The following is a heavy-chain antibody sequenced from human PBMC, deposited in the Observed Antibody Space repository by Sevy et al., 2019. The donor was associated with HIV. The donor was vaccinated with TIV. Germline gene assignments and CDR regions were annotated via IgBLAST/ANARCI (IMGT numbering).Heavy chain of an antibody. V-gene: IGHV3-23*01. CDR1: GFTFSSYA. J-gene: IGHJ4*02. CDR3: ASGRCSSTSCRHGY. D-gene: IGHD2-2*01. CDR2: ISGSGGST. Sequence: GGSLRLSCAASGFTFSSYAMSWVRQAPGKGLEWVSAISGSGGSTYYADSVKGRLTISRDNSKNTLYLQMNSLRAEDTAVYYCASGRCSSTSCRHGYWGQGTLVTVSS.